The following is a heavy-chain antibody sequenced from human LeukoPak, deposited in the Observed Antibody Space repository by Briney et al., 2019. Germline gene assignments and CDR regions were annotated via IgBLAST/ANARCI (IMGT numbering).Heavy chain of an antibody. J-gene: IGHJ3*02. CDR3: ARVVAGGAFDI. V-gene: IGHV4-59*01. D-gene: IGHD6-19*01. CDR2: IYYSGST. CDR1: GGSISSYY. Sequence: PSETLSLTCTVSGGSISSYYWSWIRQPPGKGLEWIGYIYYSGSTNYNPSLKSRVTISVDTSKNQFSLKLSSVTAADTAVYYCARVVAGGAFDIWGQGTMVTVSS.